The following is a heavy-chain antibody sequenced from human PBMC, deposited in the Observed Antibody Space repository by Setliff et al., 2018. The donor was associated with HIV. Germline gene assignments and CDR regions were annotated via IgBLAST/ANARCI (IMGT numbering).Heavy chain of an antibody. CDR3: AREYQFLSHYYGLDV. CDR2: INTFTGTP. J-gene: IGHJ6*02. V-gene: IGHV7-4-1*02. CDR1: EYTFASHA. Sequence: ASVKVSCKASEYTFASHALIWVRQAPGQGLEWMGWINTFTGTPTYAQGFTGRFVFSLDTSVSTAYLQINNLKADDTAVYYCAREYQFLSHYYGLDVWGQGTTVTAP. D-gene: IGHD3-16*02.